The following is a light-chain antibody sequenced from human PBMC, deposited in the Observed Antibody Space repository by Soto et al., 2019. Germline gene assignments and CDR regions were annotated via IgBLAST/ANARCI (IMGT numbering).Light chain of an antibody. V-gene: IGLV1-51*01. CDR1: SSNIEKNY. Sequence: QSVLTQSPSVSAAPGQMVTISCSGGSSNIEKNYVSWYQQVPKTAPKLVIYDNDKRPSRIPDRFSGSKSGTSATLDITGLQTGDEADYYCATWDNSLRGWVFGGGTKLTVL. CDR3: ATWDNSLRGWV. J-gene: IGLJ3*02. CDR2: DND.